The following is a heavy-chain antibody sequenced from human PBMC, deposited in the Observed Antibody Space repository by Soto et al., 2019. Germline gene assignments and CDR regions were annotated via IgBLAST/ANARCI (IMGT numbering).Heavy chain of an antibody. D-gene: IGHD3-16*02. J-gene: IGHJ4*02. V-gene: IGHV1-18*01. CDR3: ARAVSPGYDYVWGSYLQYYFDY. Sequence: GASVKVSCKASGYTFTSYGISWVRQAPGQGLEWMGWISAYNGNTNYAQKLQGRVTMTTDTSTSTAYMELRSLRSDDTAVYYCARAVSPGYDYVWGSYLQYYFDYWGQGTLVTVSS. CDR2: ISAYNGNT. CDR1: GYTFTSYG.